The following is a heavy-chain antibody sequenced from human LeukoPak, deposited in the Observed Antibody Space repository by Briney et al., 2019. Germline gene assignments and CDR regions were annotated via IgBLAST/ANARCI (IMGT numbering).Heavy chain of an antibody. J-gene: IGHJ4*02. CDR1: GYTLTELS. V-gene: IGHV1-24*01. CDR3: VGVGGLLHADFDY. Sequence: GASVKVSCKVSGYTLTELSMHWVRQAPGKGLEWMGGFGPEDGETIYAQKFQGRVTMTEDTSTDTAYMELSSLRSEDTAVYYCVGVGGLLHADFDYWGQGTLVTVSS. D-gene: IGHD1-26*01. CDR2: FGPEDGET.